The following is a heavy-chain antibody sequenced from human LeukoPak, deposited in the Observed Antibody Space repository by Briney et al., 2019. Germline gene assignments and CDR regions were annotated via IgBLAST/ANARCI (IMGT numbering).Heavy chain of an antibody. CDR2: ISAYNGNT. J-gene: IGHJ6*02. D-gene: IGHD3-10*01. V-gene: IGHV1-18*01. Sequence: ASVTVSCKASGYTFTSYGISWVRQAPGQGLEWMGWISAYNGNTNYAQKLQGRVTMTTDTSTSTAYMELRSLRSDDTAVYYCARTTNYYGSGSYYSTDGRSHYYYYYGMDVWGQGTTVTVSS. CDR3: ARTTNYYGSGSYYSTDGRSHYYYYYGMDV. CDR1: GYTFTSYG.